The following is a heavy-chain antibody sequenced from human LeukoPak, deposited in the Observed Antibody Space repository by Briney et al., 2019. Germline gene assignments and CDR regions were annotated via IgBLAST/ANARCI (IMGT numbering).Heavy chain of an antibody. CDR3: ARARLWATIDAAEFDY. J-gene: IGHJ4*02. Sequence: GGSLRLSCAASRFTFSPYAMNWVRQAPGEGLEWVSSISSSSSYIYYADSVKGRFTISRDNAKNSLYLQMNSLTAEDTAVYYCARARLWATIDAAEFDYWGQGTLVTVSS. V-gene: IGHV3-21*01. CDR2: ISSSSSYI. D-gene: IGHD6-25*01. CDR1: RFTFSPYA.